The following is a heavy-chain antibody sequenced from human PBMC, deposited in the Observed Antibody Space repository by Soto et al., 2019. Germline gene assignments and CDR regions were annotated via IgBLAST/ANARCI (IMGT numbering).Heavy chain of an antibody. Sequence: QVQLVQSGAEVKKPGSSVKVSCNISGGTFSTYSFSWVRQAPGQGLEWMGRIIPMLDMTNYAQKFQDRVKIIADKYTTTAYMELSSLRSEDTAVYSCARVGGREIAAAFDVWGQGTLVTVSS. D-gene: IGHD1-26*01. CDR2: IIPMLDMT. CDR1: GGTFSTYS. V-gene: IGHV1-69*02. J-gene: IGHJ3*01. CDR3: ARVGGREIAAAFDV.